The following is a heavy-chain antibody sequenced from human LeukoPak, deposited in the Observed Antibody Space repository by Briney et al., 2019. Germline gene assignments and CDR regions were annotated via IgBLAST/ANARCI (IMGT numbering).Heavy chain of an antibody. CDR2: IDTSGST. V-gene: IGHV4-4*07. CDR1: GASISSYH. CDR3: ARDRSSTSPDY. Sequence: SETLSLTCSVSGASISSYHWSWIRQPAGKGLEWIGRIDTSGSTDSNPSLKSRVAISADTSKNQFSLRLTSVTAADTAVYYCARDRSSTSPDYWGQGTLVTASS. J-gene: IGHJ4*02. D-gene: IGHD2-2*01.